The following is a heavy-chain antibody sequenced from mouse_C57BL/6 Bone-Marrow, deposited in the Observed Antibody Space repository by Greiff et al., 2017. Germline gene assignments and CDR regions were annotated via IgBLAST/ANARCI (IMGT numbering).Heavy chain of an antibody. V-gene: IGHV1-55*01. J-gene: IGHJ1*03. CDR3: ARPCSRNYWYTDV. Sequence: QVQLQQPGAELVKPGASVKLSCKASGYTFTSYWITWVKQRPGQGLEWIGDIYPGSGSTNYNEKFKSKATLTVDTSSSTAYMQLCSLPSEDTAVYYWARPCSRNYWYTDVWGTGTTVTVSA. CDR1: GYTFTSYW. CDR2: IYPGSGST.